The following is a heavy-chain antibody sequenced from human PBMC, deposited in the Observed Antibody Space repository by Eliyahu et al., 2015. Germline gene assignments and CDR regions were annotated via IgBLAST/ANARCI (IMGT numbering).Heavy chain of an antibody. V-gene: IGHV4-59*01. Sequence: QVQLQESGPGLVXPSXTLSLTCTVSGGSISSYXWXWIRQPPGKGLEWIGYIYYSGSTNYNPSLKSRVTISVDTSKNQFSLKLSSVTAADTAMYYCARARPTIFGVVFDYWGQGTLVTVSS. CDR3: ARARPTIFGVVFDY. D-gene: IGHD3-3*01. CDR2: IYYSGST. J-gene: IGHJ4*02. CDR1: GGSISSYX.